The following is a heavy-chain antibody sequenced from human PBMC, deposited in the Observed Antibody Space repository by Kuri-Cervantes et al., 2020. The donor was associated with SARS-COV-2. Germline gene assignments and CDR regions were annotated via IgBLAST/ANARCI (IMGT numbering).Heavy chain of an antibody. Sequence: LSLTCAASGFTFSSYAMSWVRQAPGKGLEWVSAISGSGGSTYYADSVKGRFTISRDNSKNTLYLQMNSLRAEDTAVYYCAKAPRGGVWFDPWGQGTLVTVSS. CDR1: GFTFSSYA. D-gene: IGHD3-16*01. J-gene: IGHJ5*02. CDR2: ISGSGGST. V-gene: IGHV3-23*01. CDR3: AKAPRGGVWFDP.